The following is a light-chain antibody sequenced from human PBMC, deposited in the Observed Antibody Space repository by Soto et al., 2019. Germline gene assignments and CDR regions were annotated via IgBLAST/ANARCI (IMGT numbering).Light chain of an antibody. CDR2: DAS. J-gene: IGKJ1*01. Sequence: DIQMTQSPSSVSASVGDRFTITCRASQSISSWLAWYQQKPGKAPKLLIYDASSLESGVPPRFSGSGSGTEFTLTISSLQPDDFATYYCQQYNSYSFGQGTKVDIK. V-gene: IGKV1-5*01. CDR1: QSISSW. CDR3: QQYNSYS.